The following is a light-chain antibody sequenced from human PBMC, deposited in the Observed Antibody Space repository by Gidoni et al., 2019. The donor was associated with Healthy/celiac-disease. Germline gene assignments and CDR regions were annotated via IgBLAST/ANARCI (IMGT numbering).Light chain of an antibody. CDR2: AAS. V-gene: IGKV1-39*01. CDR1: QSISSY. CDR3: QQSYSTPQVT. Sequence: IQMTQSLSSLSASVGDRVTITCRASQSISSYLNWYQQKPGKAHKLLIYAASSLQIGVPSRFSGSGSGTECTLTISSQQPEDFATYYCQQSYSTPQVTFGGGTKVEIK. J-gene: IGKJ4*01.